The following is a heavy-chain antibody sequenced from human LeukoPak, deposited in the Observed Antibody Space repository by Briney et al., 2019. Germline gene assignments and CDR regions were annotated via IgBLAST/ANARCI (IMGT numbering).Heavy chain of an antibody. J-gene: IGHJ3*02. D-gene: IGHD6-25*01. CDR2: VNPNSGDT. CDR1: GYTFTRHY. CDR3: ARVERRQQPLTGAFDI. Sequence: ASVKVSCKASGYTFTRHYMHWLRQAPGQGLEWMGWVNPNSGDTNYAQKFQGRVTMTRDTSISTAYMELSSLRSDDTAVYYCARVERRQQPLTGAFDIWGQGTMVTVSS. V-gene: IGHV1-2*02.